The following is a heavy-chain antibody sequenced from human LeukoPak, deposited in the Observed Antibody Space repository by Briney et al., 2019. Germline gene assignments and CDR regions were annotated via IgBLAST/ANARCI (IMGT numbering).Heavy chain of an antibody. CDR3: ARDQKGGSTFYYYYGMDV. CDR2: ISYSGST. CDR1: GGSISSYY. V-gene: IGHV4-59*01. J-gene: IGHJ6*02. D-gene: IGHD2-15*01. Sequence: PSETLSLTCTVSGGSISSYYWSWIRQPPGKGLEWIGYISYSGSTNYNPSLKSRVTISVDTSKNQFSLKLSSVTAADTAVYYCARDQKGGSTFYYYYGMDVWGQGTTVTVSS.